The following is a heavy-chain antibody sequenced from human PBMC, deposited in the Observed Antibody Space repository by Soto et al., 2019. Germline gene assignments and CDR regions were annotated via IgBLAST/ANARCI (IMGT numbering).Heavy chain of an antibody. D-gene: IGHD2-15*01. V-gene: IGHV4-31*03. CDR1: GDSINTFSYF. Sequence: TLSLTYTASGDSINTFSYFWSWIRQHPQKGLEWIGYVHSSGNTYYNPSFKNRVTISIDTSENKFSLNLGSVTAADTAVYYCARRGTYYFDYWGQGIRVT. J-gene: IGHJ4*02. CDR2: VHSSGNT. CDR3: ARRGTYYFDY.